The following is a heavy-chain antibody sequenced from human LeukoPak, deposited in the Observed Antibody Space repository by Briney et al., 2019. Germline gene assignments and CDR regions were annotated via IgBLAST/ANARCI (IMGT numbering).Heavy chain of an antibody. D-gene: IGHD4-23*01. CDR2: IIPSGHTT. V-gene: IGHV3-23*01. CDR1: GFTFSSHG. J-gene: IGHJ4*02. CDR3: ARGARWAYYFDY. Sequence: PGGTLRLSCVASGFTFSSHGMNWVRQAPGKGLEWVSGIIPSGHTTYYADSVRGRFTISRDNSRNTVYLQMNNLRAEDSAIYYCARGARWAYYFDYWGQGSLVTVSS.